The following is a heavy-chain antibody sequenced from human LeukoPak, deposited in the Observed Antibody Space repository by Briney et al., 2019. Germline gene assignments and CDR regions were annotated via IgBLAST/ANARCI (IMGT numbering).Heavy chain of an antibody. CDR3: ATARVGSSWQHLDAFDI. J-gene: IGHJ3*02. Sequence: APVKVSCKASGYTFASYGITWVRQAPGQGLEWMGWISAYNGNTNYAQKLQGRVTMTTDTSTSTAYMELRSPRSDDTAVYYCATARVGSSWQHLDAFDIWGQGTMVTVSS. CDR1: GYTFASYG. V-gene: IGHV1-18*01. CDR2: ISAYNGNT. D-gene: IGHD6-13*01.